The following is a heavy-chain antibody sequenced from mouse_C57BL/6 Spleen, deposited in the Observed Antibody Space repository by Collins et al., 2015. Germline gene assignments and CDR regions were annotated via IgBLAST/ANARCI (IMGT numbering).Heavy chain of an antibody. D-gene: IGHD1-1*01. V-gene: IGHV1-5*01. CDR1: GYTFTSYW. CDR2: IYPGNSDT. CDR3: TRSRFYGSSYGFDY. Sequence: EVQLQQSGTVLARPGASVKMSCKTSGYTFTSYWMHWVKQRPGQGLEWIGAIYPGNSDTSYNQKFKGKAKLTAVTSASTAYMELSSLTNEDSAVYYCTRSRFYGSSYGFDYWGQGTTLTVSS. J-gene: IGHJ2*01.